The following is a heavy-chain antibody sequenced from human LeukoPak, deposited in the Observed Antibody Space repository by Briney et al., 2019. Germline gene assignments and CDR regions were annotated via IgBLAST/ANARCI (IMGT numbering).Heavy chain of an antibody. Sequence: PSETLSLTCTVSGGSISSYYWSWIRQHPGKGLEWIGYIYYSGSTYYNPSLRSRLTISVDTSKNQFSLKLSSVTAADTAVYYCARRLSANWYFDLWGRGTLVTVSS. CDR1: GGSISSYY. V-gene: IGHV4-59*06. CDR2: IYYSGST. D-gene: IGHD2/OR15-2a*01. CDR3: ARRLSANWYFDL. J-gene: IGHJ2*01.